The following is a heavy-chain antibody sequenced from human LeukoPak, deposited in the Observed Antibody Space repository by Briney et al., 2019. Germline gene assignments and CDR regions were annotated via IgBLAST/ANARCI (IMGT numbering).Heavy chain of an antibody. J-gene: IGHJ2*01. CDR2: INPKNGI. V-gene: IGHV3-48*04. CDR3: ARDLGNWEKREWYFDL. Sequence: GGSLRLSCAASGFTFSSYSLNWVRQAPGKGLEWISYINPKNGIYSADSMKGRFTISRDNAKSLLYLQMNNLRAEDTAVYFCARDLGNWEKREWYFDLWGRGTLVTVSS. CDR1: GFTFSSYS. D-gene: IGHD1-1*01.